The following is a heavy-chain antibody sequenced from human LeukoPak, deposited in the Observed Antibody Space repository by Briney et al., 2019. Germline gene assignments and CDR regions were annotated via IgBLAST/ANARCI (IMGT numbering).Heavy chain of an antibody. CDR1: GYTFTGYY. CDR2: INPNSGGT. Sequence: ASVKVSCKASGYTFTGYYMHWVRQAPGQGLEWMGWINPNSGGTNYAQKFQGRVTMTRDTSISTAYMELSRLRSDDTAVYYCAREGVDIVVVPAAIQFLGYWGQGTLVTVSS. D-gene: IGHD2-2*02. V-gene: IGHV1-2*02. CDR3: AREGVDIVVVPAAIQFLGY. J-gene: IGHJ4*02.